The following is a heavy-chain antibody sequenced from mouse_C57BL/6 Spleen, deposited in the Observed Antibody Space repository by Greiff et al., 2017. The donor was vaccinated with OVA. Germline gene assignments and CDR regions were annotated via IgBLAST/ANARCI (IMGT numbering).Heavy chain of an antibody. V-gene: IGHV1-81*01. CDR2: IYPRSGNT. CDR1: GYTFTSYG. CDR3: ARALGEGC. Sequence: VHLVESGAELARPGASVKLSCKASGYTFTSYGISWVKQRTGQGLEWIGEIYPRSGNTYYIEKFKGKATLTADKSSSTAYMELRSLTSEDAAVYFCARALGEGCWGKGTTLTVSS. D-gene: IGHD3-3*01. J-gene: IGHJ2*01.